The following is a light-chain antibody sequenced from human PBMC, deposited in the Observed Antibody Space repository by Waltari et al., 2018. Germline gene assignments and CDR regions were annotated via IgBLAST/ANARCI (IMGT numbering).Light chain of an antibody. Sequence: QSALTQPRSVSGSPGQSVTISCTGTSSDVGGYNYVSWYQQHPGKAPKLIIYDVTKRPSGVPDRFSGSKSGNTASLTISGLQAEDEADYYGCSYGGSYSFGVFGGGTKLTVL. J-gene: IGLJ3*02. V-gene: IGLV2-11*01. CDR3: CSYGGSYSFGV. CDR2: DVT. CDR1: SSDVGGYNY.